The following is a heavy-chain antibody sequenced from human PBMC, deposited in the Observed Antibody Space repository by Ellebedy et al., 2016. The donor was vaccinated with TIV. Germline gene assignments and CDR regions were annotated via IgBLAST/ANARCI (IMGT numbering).Heavy chain of an antibody. CDR1: GFTFSSYG. Sequence: GESLKISCAVSGFTFSSYGMHWVRQAPGKGLAWVAVISSDGSNKYYADSVKGRFTISRDNSKNTLSLQMNSLRAEDTAVYYCAKETWESSGYYSYYWGQGTLVTVSS. CDR2: ISSDGSNK. V-gene: IGHV3-30*18. D-gene: IGHD3-22*01. CDR3: AKETWESSGYYSYY. J-gene: IGHJ4*02.